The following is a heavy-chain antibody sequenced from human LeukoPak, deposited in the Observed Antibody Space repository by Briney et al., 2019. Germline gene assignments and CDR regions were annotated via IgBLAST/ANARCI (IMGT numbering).Heavy chain of an antibody. D-gene: IGHD3-3*01. CDR2: IIPILGIA. V-gene: IGHV1-69*04. J-gene: IGHJ6*02. CDR1: GGTFSRYA. Sequence: SVKVSCKASGGTFSRYAISWVRQAPGQGLEWMGRIIPILGIANYAQKFQGRVTITADKSTSTAYMELSSLRSEDTAVYYCARSPVLRFLEWLSTYGMDVWGQGTTVTVSS. CDR3: ARSPVLRFLEWLSTYGMDV.